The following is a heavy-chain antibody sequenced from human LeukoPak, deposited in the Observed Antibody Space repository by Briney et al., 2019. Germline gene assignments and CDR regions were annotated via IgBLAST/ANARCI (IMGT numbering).Heavy chain of an antibody. V-gene: IGHV3-7*05. CDR2: IKQDGNEK. D-gene: IGHD3/OR15-3a*01. Sequence: PGGSLRLSCAASGFSFSSYWMSWVRQARGTGLEWVANIKQDGNEKYYVDSVKGRFTISRDNAKNSLYLQMNSLRAEDTAVYYCARERIWTGKTFDYWGQGTLVTVSS. J-gene: IGHJ4*02. CDR1: GFSFSSYW. CDR3: ARERIWTGKTFDY.